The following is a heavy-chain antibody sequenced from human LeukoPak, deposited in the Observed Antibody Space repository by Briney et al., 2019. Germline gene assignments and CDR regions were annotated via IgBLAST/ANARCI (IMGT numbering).Heavy chain of an antibody. CDR1: GFTFSSYE. CDR3: SSYCSEGTCYGYFHH. CDR2: ISHTGSLT. V-gene: IGHV3-48*03. D-gene: IGHD2-15*01. J-gene: IGHJ1*01. Sequence: GGSLRLSCAGSGFTFSSYEMNWVRQAPGKGLEWISYISHTGSLTYYADSVKGRFTISRDNAKNFLYLQMNSLRVEDTGIYYCSSYCSEGTCYGYFHHWGQGTLVSVSS.